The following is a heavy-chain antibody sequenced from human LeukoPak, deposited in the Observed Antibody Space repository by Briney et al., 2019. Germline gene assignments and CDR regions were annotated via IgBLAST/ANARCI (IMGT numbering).Heavy chain of an antibody. Sequence: GGSLRLSCEASGLTFGDYWMTWVRQAPGKGLECVANIKQGGSENHYVDSVKGRFTISRDNNKNSLSLQMNSQRAEDTAVYYCASYWRYFDWLLSDIWGLGTMVTVSS. CDR2: IKQGGSEN. CDR1: GLTFGDYW. D-gene: IGHD3-9*01. V-gene: IGHV3-7*03. J-gene: IGHJ3*02. CDR3: ASYWRYFDWLLSDI.